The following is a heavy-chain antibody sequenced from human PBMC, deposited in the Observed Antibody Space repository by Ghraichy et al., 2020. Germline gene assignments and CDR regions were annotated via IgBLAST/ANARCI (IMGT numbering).Heavy chain of an antibody. V-gene: IGHV1-18*01. CDR2: ISAYNGNT. Sequence: ASVKVSCKASGYTFTSYGISWVQQAPGQGLEWMGWISAYNGNTNYAQKLQGRVTMTTDTSTSTAYMELRSLRSDDTAVYYCARVGRLIAVAGTDYWGQGTLVTVSS. J-gene: IGHJ4*02. D-gene: IGHD6-19*01. CDR1: GYTFTSYG. CDR3: ARVGRLIAVAGTDY.